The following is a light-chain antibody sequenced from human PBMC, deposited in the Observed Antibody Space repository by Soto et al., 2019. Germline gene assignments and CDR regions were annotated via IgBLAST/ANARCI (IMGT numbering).Light chain of an antibody. CDR2: GAS. V-gene: IGKV1-39*01. CDR3: QQTYDTPPT. CDR1: QTISTY. J-gene: IGKJ1*01. Sequence: DIQMTQSPSSLFASVGDRVTIACRARQTISTYLNWYQQKPGKAPKLLIFGASTLQSGVPSRFSGSGSGTESILTISSLQREDFATYYCQQTYDTPPTFGQGTKVDIK.